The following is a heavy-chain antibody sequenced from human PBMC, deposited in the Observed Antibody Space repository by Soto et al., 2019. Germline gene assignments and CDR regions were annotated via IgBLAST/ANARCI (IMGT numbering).Heavy chain of an antibody. J-gene: IGHJ6*02. V-gene: IGHV1-69*12. CDR2: IIPISGTA. CDR1: GGTFRRDA. CDR3: ARSGSTVIVVVNGYYYYAMDV. D-gene: IGHD3-22*01. Sequence: QVLLVQSGAEVKKPGSSVKVSCKASGGTFRRDAISWVRQAPGQGLEWMGGIIPISGTAHYAQKCQDRVTITADESTSTASMELSSLRSEDTAVYFCARSGSTVIVVVNGYYYYAMDVWGQGTTVTVSS.